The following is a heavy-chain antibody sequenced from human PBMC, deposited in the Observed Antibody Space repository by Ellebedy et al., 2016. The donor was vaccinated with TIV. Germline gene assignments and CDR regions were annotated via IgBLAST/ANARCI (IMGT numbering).Heavy chain of an antibody. D-gene: IGHD3-22*01. CDR1: GLTFSSFT. J-gene: IGHJ4*02. CDR2: ISSSGTYI. V-gene: IGHV3-21*01. CDR3: ARDRGHYYDSGEMDYLDS. Sequence: GESLKISCAASGLTFSSFTMNWVRRAPGKGLEWISSISSSGTYIYYADSVKGRFIISRDNAKNSLILQMTSLSAEDTAVYYCARDRGHYYDSGEMDYLDSWGQGTLVTVSP.